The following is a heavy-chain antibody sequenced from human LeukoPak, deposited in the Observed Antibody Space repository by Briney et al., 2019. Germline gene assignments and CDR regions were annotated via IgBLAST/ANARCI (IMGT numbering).Heavy chain of an antibody. V-gene: IGHV4-39*07. CDR1: GGSISSYSYS. CDR2: TYYSGST. J-gene: IGHJ5*02. Sequence: SETLSLTCTVSGGSISSYSYSWAWIRQPPGKGLEWIGSTYYSGSTYYNPSLKSRVAISIDTSKNRFSLKLSSVTAADTAVYYCAKNQGITLVRGVITPNWFDPWGQGTLVTVSS. D-gene: IGHD3-10*01. CDR3: AKNQGITLVRGVITPNWFDP.